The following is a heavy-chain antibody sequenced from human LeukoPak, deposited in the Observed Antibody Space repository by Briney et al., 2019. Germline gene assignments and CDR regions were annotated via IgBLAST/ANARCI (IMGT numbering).Heavy chain of an antibody. V-gene: IGHV4-34*01. CDR3: ARGDFLYDSSGYYIDY. CDR2: INHSGST. Sequence: SKTLSLTCAVYGGSFSGYYWSWIRQPPGKGLEWIGEINHSGSTNYNPSLKSRVTISVDTSKNQFSLKLSSVTAADTAVYYCARGDFLYDSSGYYIDYWGQGTLVTVSS. CDR1: GGSFSGYY. D-gene: IGHD3-22*01. J-gene: IGHJ4*02.